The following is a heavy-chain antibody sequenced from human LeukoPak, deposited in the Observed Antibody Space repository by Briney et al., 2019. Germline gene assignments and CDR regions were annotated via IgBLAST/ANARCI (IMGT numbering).Heavy chain of an antibody. Sequence: ASVKVCCKVSGYTLTELSMHWVRQAPGKGLEWMGGFDPEDGETIYAQKFQGRVTMTEDTSTDTAYMELSSLRSEDTAVYYCATYYDSSGYTDAFDIWGQGTMVTVSS. J-gene: IGHJ3*02. D-gene: IGHD3-22*01. V-gene: IGHV1-24*01. CDR2: FDPEDGET. CDR1: GYTLTELS. CDR3: ATYYDSSGYTDAFDI.